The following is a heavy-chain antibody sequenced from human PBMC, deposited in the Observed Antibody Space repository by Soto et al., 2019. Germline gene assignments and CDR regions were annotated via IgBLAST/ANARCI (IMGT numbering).Heavy chain of an antibody. CDR1: GFTFSSYG. J-gene: IGHJ6*02. D-gene: IGHD6-6*01. V-gene: IGHV3-30*18. CDR2: ISYDGSNK. Sequence: RLSCAASGFTFSSYGMHWVRQAPGKGLEWVAVISYDGSNKYYADSVKGRFTISRDNSKNTLYLQMNSLRAEDTAVYYCAKDTYSSFGFGFYPYYYYGMDVWGQGTTVTVSS. CDR3: AKDTYSSFGFGFYPYYYYGMDV.